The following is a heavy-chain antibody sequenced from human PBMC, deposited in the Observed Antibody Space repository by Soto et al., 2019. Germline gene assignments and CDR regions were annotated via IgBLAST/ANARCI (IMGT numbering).Heavy chain of an antibody. Sequence: QVQLMQSGAEVNKPEASVKVSCKASGDTFTDYYRHWVRQAPGQGLEWMGTVNPSGGHTTYAQHFLGRVTMTRDTSTSTLYMELTSLTSDDTAVYYCARGGHVVVVTAALDYWGQGTLVTVSS. D-gene: IGHD2-21*02. CDR3: ARGGHVVVVTAALDY. CDR2: VNPSGGHT. V-gene: IGHV1-46*01. J-gene: IGHJ4*02. CDR1: GDTFTDYY.